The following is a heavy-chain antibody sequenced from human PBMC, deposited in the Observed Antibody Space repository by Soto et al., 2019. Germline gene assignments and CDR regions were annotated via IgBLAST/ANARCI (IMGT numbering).Heavy chain of an antibody. CDR2: IYNSGST. Sequence: HVQLQESGPGLVKPSQTLSLTCTVSGASISSGIYYWSWIRQPPGKGLEWIGYIYNSGSTYYKPSLQSRVTISEDTSKNQFSQKLSSVTAAYTAVYYCVREDTTMAFDYWGQGTLVTVSS. J-gene: IGHJ4*02. CDR3: VREDTTMAFDY. CDR1: GASISSGIYY. D-gene: IGHD5-18*01. V-gene: IGHV4-30-4*01.